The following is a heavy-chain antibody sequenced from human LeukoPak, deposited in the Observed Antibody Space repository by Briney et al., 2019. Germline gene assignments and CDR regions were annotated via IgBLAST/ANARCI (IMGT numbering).Heavy chain of an antibody. J-gene: IGHJ3*02. V-gene: IGHV4-59*01. CDR1: GGSISSYY. CDR3: ARVWVATFDAFDI. CDR2: IYYSGST. Sequence: SETLSLTCTVSGGSISSYYWSWIRQPPGKGLEWIGYIYYSGSTNYNPSLKSRVTISVDTSKNQFSLKLSSVTAADTAVYYCARVWVATFDAFDIWGQGTMVTVSS. D-gene: IGHD5-12*01.